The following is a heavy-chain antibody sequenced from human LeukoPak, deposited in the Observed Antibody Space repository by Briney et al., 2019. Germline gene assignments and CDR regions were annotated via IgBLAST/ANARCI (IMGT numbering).Heavy chain of an antibody. Sequence: ASVKVSCKASGYTFTSYGISWVRQAPGQGLEWMGWISAYDGNTNYAQKLQGRVTMTTDTSTSTAYMELRSLRSDDTAVYYCARGLLYGDSLRAYYYYYMDVWGKGTTVTVSS. CDR2: ISAYDGNT. V-gene: IGHV1-18*01. CDR1: GYTFTSYG. D-gene: IGHD4-17*01. J-gene: IGHJ6*03. CDR3: ARGLLYGDSLRAYYYYYMDV.